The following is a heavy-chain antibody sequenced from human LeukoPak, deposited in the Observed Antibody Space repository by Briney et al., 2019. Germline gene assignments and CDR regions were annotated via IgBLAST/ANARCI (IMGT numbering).Heavy chain of an antibody. J-gene: IGHJ4*02. CDR1: GGSFSGYY. V-gene: IGHV4-34*01. D-gene: IGHD4-17*01. CDR2: INHSGST. CDR3: ARASYGDYTLDY. Sequence: SETLSLTCAVYGGSFSGYYWSWIRQPPGKGLDWIGEINHSGSTNYNPSLKSRVTISVDTSKNQFSLKLSSVTAADTAVYYCARASYGDYTLDYWGQGTLVTVSS.